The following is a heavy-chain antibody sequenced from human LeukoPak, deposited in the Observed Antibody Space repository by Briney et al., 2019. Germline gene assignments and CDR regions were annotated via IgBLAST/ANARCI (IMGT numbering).Heavy chain of an antibody. CDR2: ISSSGTSI. V-gene: IGHV3-48*01. CDR3: ARDQNYASGNFDY. J-gene: IGHJ4*02. D-gene: IGHD3-10*01. Sequence: PGGSLRLSCAASGFTFSAYSMNWVRQAPGKGLEWVSYISSSGTSIYYADSVKGRFTISRDIAKNSLYLQMKSLRVEDTAVYYCARDQNYASGNFDYWGQGTLVSVSS. CDR1: GFTFSAYS.